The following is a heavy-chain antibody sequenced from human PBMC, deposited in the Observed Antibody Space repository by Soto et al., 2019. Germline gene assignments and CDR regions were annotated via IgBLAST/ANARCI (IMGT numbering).Heavy chain of an antibody. CDR2: ISYDGSNK. J-gene: IGHJ2*01. Sequence: QVQLVESGGGVVQPGRSLRLSCAASGFTFSSYAMHWVRQAPGKGLGWVAVISYDGSNKYYADSVMGRFTISRDSSKNTLYLQMNSLRAEDTAVYYCARDPLWGTAMVLWYFDLWGRGTLVTVSS. CDR3: ARDPLWGTAMVLWYFDL. CDR1: GFTFSSYA. D-gene: IGHD5-18*01. V-gene: IGHV3-30-3*01.